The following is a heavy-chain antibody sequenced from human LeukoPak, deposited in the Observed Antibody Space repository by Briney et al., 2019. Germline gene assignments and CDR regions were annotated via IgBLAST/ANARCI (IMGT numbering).Heavy chain of an antibody. CDR3: ASHSSSWPEDY. CDR1: GGSISSYY. CDR2: IYTSGST. D-gene: IGHD6-13*01. Sequence: SETLSLTCTVSGGSISSYYWSWIRQPAGKGLEWIGRIYTSGSTNYNPSLKSRVTISVDTSKNQFSLKLSSVTAADTAVYYCASHSSSWPEDYWGQGTLVTVSS. J-gene: IGHJ4*02. V-gene: IGHV4-4*07.